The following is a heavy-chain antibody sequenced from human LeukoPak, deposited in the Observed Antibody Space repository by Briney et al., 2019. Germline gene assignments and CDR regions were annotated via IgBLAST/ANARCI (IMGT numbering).Heavy chain of an antibody. Sequence: ASVNVSCKASGYTFTRFGITWLRQAPGQGLGGRGGISSHNGNTKYDHKLQGRVTMTTDTSTSTVYLELRSLRSDDTAVYYCAREDGYSTAYNWFDPWGQGTLVTVSS. V-gene: IGHV1-18*01. J-gene: IGHJ5*02. CDR2: ISSHNGNT. CDR1: GYTFTRFG. D-gene: IGHD5-24*01. CDR3: AREDGYSTAYNWFDP.